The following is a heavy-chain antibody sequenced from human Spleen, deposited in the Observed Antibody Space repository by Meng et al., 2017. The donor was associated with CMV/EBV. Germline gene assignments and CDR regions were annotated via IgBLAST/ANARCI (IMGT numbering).Heavy chain of an antibody. D-gene: IGHD1-26*01. Sequence: CASFGFSFSDYYMSWIRQAPGKGLGWVSYISNSGSTIFYADSVKGRFTISRDNTKNSLYLQMNSLRAEDTAVYYCAAPAYSGSYYGYWGQGTLVTVSS. CDR1: GFSFSDYY. J-gene: IGHJ4*02. CDR3: AAPAYSGSYYGY. CDR2: ISNSGSTI. V-gene: IGHV3-11*04.